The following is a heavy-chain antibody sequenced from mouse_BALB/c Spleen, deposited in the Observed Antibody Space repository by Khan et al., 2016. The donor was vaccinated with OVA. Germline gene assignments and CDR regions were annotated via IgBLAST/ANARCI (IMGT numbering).Heavy chain of an antibody. Sequence: EVELVESGGGLVQPGGSRKLSCAASGFTFSDYGMAWVRQAPGKGPEWVAFVSSLAYNFYYADTVTGRFTISRENAKNTLYLEMSSLRSEDTAMYYCARGGKGGFAYWGQGTLVTGSA. CDR2: VSSLAYNF. V-gene: IGHV5-15*02. CDR3: ARGGKGGFAY. CDR1: GFTFSDYG. J-gene: IGHJ3*01.